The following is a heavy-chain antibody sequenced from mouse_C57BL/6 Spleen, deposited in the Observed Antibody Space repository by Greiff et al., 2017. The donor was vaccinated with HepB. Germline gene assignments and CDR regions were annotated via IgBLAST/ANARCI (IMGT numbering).Heavy chain of an antibody. CDR1: GFSLTSYA. J-gene: IGHJ3*01. Sequence: QVQLKESGPGLVAPSQSLSITCTVSGFSLTSYAISWVRQPPGKGLEWLGVIWTGGGTNYNSALKSRLSISKDNSKSQVFLKMNSLQTDDTARYYCARNLNDYDKGPAWFAYWGQGTLVTVSA. D-gene: IGHD2-4*01. CDR3: ARNLNDYDKGPAWFAY. CDR2: IWTGGGT. V-gene: IGHV2-9-1*01.